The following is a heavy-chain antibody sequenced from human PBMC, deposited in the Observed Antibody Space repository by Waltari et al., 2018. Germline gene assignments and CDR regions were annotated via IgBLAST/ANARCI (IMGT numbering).Heavy chain of an antibody. D-gene: IGHD3-10*01. CDR1: GFSLSHFG. V-gene: IGHV3-30*18. CDR3: AKDAFGNTYLDH. J-gene: IGHJ5*02. CDR2: ASFDGSTT. Sequence: QVQLVASGGGVVQPGMSLRLSCAASGFSLSHFGMHWVRQAPGKGLEWVALASFDGSTTYYADSVRGRFTISRDNSKNTLYLDINTLRVDDTAIYYCAKDAFGNTYLDHWGQGTLVTVSS.